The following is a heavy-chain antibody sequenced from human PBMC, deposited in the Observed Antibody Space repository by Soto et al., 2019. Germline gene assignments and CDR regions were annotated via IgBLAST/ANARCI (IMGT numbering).Heavy chain of an antibody. CDR1: GVSLTNSY. J-gene: IGHJ4*02. D-gene: IGHD6-19*01. CDR3: AKGGGSYTTGWYNDY. CDR2: IWTSGST. Sequence: QVQLQESGPGLVKPSETMSLTCTVSGVSLTNSYYSWARQPPGKGLEWIGHIWTSGSTNYNPPLGSRVTLSVDRSKNQVSLRLSSVTATDTAVYYCAKGGGSYTTGWYNDYWGQGTLVTVSS. V-gene: IGHV4-4*08.